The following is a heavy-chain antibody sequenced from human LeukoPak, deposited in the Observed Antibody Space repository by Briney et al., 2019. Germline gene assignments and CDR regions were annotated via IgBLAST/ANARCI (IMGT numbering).Heavy chain of an antibody. V-gene: IGHV3-23*01. D-gene: IGHD3-22*01. CDR1: GFTISSYA. J-gene: IGHJ6*03. CDR3: AKHYDSSGYFYYYYMDV. CDR2: ISGSGGST. Sequence: GGSLRLSCAASGFTISSYAMSWVRQAPGKGLEWVSGISGSGGSTYYADSVKGRFTISRDNSKNTLCLQMNSLRAEDTAVYYCAKHYDSSGYFYYYYMDVWGKGTTVTVSS.